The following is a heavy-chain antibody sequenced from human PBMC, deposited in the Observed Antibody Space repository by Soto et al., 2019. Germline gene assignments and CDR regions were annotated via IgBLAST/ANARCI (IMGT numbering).Heavy chain of an antibody. CDR3: AKDRHYGSGTYTDSYLDY. J-gene: IGHJ4*02. D-gene: IGHD3-10*01. Sequence: EVQLLESGGGLVQPGGSLRLSCGGSGFTFNSYAMTWVRQAPGQGLEWVSAISGSGGTTYHANSVKGRFTVSRDQSKDPLYLPMNSLRAEDTAISYCAKDRHYGSGTYTDSYLDYWGQGAMVTVSA. CDR1: GFTFNSYA. V-gene: IGHV3-23*01. CDR2: ISGSGGTT.